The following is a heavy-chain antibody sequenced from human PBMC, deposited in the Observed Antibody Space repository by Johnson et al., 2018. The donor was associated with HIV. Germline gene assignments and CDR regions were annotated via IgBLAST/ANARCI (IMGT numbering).Heavy chain of an antibody. D-gene: IGHD6-19*01. CDR1: GFTFDDYD. V-gene: IGHV3-20*04. J-gene: IGHJ3*02. Sequence: VQLVESGGGLVKPGGSLRLSCAASGFTFDDYDMSWVRQAPGKGLEWVSGINWNGDNTGYADSLKGRFTISRDNSKNSLYLQMNSLRSEDTALYYCAKGGLGHTDAFDIWGQGTMVTVSS. CDR3: AKGGLGHTDAFDI. CDR2: INWNGDNT.